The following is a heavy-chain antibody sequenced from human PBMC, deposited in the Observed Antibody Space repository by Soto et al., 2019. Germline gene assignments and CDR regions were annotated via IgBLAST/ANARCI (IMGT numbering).Heavy chain of an antibody. V-gene: IGHV1-69*02. CDR3: ARVKTDSENYEGDYYMDV. Sequence: QVQLVQSGAEVKKPGSSVKVSCKASGDTFSNYTISWVRQAPGQGLEWMGRIIPIFGIANYAQEFQGRVTITADNSTSTVYMELSSLRSEDTAVYYGARVKTDSENYEGDYYMDVWGKWTTVTVSS. CDR2: IIPIFGIA. D-gene: IGHD3-16*01. CDR1: GDTFSNYT. J-gene: IGHJ6*03.